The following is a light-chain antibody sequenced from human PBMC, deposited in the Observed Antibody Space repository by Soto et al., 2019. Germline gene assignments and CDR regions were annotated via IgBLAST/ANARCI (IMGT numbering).Light chain of an antibody. CDR2: KVS. V-gene: IGLV2-14*01. CDR3: SSYTSSSTLYV. J-gene: IGLJ1*01. Sequence: QSALTQPASVSGSPGQSITLSCTGTSSDVGGYNYVSWYQHHPGKAPKLIVYKVSNRPSGVSNRFSGSKSGNTASLTISGLQAEDEADYYCSSYTSSSTLYVFGTGTKVTVL. CDR1: SSDVGGYNY.